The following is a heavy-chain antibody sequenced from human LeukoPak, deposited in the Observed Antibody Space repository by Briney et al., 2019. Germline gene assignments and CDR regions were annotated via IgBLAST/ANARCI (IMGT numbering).Heavy chain of an antibody. Sequence: SETLSLTCTVSGDSISDTRYFWGFIRRSPGKGLEWIVSLYYRETFYNPSLKSRLSISSDTSKNQFFLKLSSVTAADTAVYYCARTPDNHYYYMDVWGKGTTVTVSS. CDR2: LYYRET. V-gene: IGHV4-39*07. J-gene: IGHJ6*03. CDR1: GDSISDTRYF. D-gene: IGHD3-22*01. CDR3: ARTPDNHYYYMDV.